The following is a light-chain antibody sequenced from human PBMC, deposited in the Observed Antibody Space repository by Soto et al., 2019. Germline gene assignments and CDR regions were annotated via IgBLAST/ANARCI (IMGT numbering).Light chain of an antibody. J-gene: IGLJ2*01. Sequence: QSVLTQPASVSGSPGQSITISCTGTRSDVGGYQYVSWYQQHPGKAPKLMIYEVSNRPSGVSNRFSGSKSGNTASLTISGLQAEDEADYYCSSYTSSTTPYVVFGGGTQLTVL. V-gene: IGLV2-14*01. CDR3: SSYTSSTTPYVV. CDR2: EVS. CDR1: RSDVGGYQY.